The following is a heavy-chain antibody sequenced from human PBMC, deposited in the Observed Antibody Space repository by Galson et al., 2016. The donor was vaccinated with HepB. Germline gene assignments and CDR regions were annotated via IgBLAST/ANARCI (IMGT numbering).Heavy chain of an antibody. CDR1: GFTFRSYG. Sequence: SLRLSCAASGFTFRSYGMHWVRQAPGKGLEYVSGISTNGGSTYYADSVQGRFTISRDNSDNTLYLQMSSLRGEDTAVYYCVKDRGTNGYSYYYGMDVWGQGTTVTVSS. CDR3: VKDRGTNGYSYYYGMDV. CDR2: ISTNGGST. D-gene: IGHD2-15*01. V-gene: IGHV3-64D*09. J-gene: IGHJ6*02.